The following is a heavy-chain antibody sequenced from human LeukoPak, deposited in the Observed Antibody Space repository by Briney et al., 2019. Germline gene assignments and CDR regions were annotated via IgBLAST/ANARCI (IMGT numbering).Heavy chain of an antibody. CDR3: AKGHYSSGWTPHFDY. V-gene: IGHV3-23*01. J-gene: IGHJ4*02. CDR2: FSGSGGST. Sequence: GGSLRLSCAASGFTFSSYAMSWARQAPGKGLEWVSTFSGSGGSTYYADSVKGRFTISRDNSKNTLYLQMNSLRAEDTAVYFCAKGHYSSGWTPHFDYWGQGTLVTVSS. D-gene: IGHD6-19*01. CDR1: GFTFSSYA.